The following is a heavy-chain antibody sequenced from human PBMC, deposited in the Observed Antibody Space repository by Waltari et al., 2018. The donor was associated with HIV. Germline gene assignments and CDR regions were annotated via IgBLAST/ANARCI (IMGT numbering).Heavy chain of an antibody. Sequence: EVQLVESGGGLIQPGGSLRLSCAASGFSVSSNYLSWVRPAPGKWLEWFSVIDSGGSTYYADSVKGRFTISRDNSKNTLYLQMNSLRAEDTAVYYCARGFGCGGDCYYFDYWGQGTLVTVSS. J-gene: IGHJ4*02. CDR2: IDSGGST. D-gene: IGHD2-21*02. CDR1: GFSVSSNY. V-gene: IGHV3-53*01. CDR3: ARGFGCGGDCYYFDY.